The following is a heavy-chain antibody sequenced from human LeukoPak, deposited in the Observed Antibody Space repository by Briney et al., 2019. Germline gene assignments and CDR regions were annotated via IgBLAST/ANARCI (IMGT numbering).Heavy chain of an antibody. V-gene: IGHV3-48*01. Sequence: GGSLRLSCAASGFTFSTYSMNWVRQAPGKGLEWVSYISSSSSTIYYADSVKGRFTVSRDNAKNSLYLQMDSLRAEDTAVYYCARDSSPDYWGQGTLVAVSS. CDR1: GFTFSTYS. J-gene: IGHJ4*02. CDR3: ARDSSPDY. D-gene: IGHD6-13*01. CDR2: ISSSSSTI.